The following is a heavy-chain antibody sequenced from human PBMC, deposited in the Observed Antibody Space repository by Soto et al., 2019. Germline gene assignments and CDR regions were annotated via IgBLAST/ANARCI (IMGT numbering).Heavy chain of an antibody. J-gene: IGHJ1*01. CDR2: ISDSGGSS. CDR1: VFSFGNYV. D-gene: IGHD3-3*01. V-gene: IGHV3-23*01. CDR3: TKGGDSWSGYAQH. Sequence: PWWSLRLSCSASVFSFGNYVMNWGRQAPGKGLEWVSGISDSGGSSSSADSVKGRFTDSRDNSKNTLYLQMDSLTGDDTAVYYCTKGGDSWSGYAQHWGQGALVTVSS.